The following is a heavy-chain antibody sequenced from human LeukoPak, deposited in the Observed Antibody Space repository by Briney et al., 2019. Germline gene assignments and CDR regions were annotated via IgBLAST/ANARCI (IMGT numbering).Heavy chain of an antibody. CDR1: GYTFINFA. D-gene: IGHD3-22*01. CDR2: IDTNTGIP. J-gene: IGHJ4*02. CDR3: AIHPSDSSGYFSY. V-gene: IGHV7-4-1*02. Sequence: ASVTVSCTASGYTFINFAMNWVRQAPGQGLEWMGWIDTNTGIPTYAQGFTGRFVFSLDTSVSTVYLQISSLKAEDTAVYYCAIHPSDSSGYFSYWGQGALVTVSS.